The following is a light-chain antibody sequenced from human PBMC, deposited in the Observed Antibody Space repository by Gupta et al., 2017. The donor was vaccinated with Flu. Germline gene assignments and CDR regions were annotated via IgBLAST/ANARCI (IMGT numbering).Light chain of an antibody. CDR3: QSYHSISPYV. CDR1: SGCIATSD. CDR2: EDN. Sequence: SGCIATSDVQCYQQRPGGSPPTLIYEDNKRPSGGPARFSGSIDTSSNSAPLTISRLAAEDEADYCGQSYHSISPYVFGGGTKLTVL. J-gene: IGLJ2*01. V-gene: IGLV6-57*01.